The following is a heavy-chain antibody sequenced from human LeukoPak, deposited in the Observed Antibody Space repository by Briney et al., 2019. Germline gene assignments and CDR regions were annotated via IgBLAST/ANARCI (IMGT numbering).Heavy chain of an antibody. J-gene: IGHJ4*02. CDR3: ARDCYYDSSGPDDY. V-gene: IGHV1-69*05. CDR2: IIPIFGTA. CDR1: GGTFSSYA. Sequence: SVKVSCKASGGTFSSYAISWVRQAPGQGLEWMGGIIPIFGTANYAQKLQGRVTMTTDTPTSTAYMELRSLRSDDTAVYYCARDCYYDSSGPDDYWGQGTLVTVSS. D-gene: IGHD3-22*01.